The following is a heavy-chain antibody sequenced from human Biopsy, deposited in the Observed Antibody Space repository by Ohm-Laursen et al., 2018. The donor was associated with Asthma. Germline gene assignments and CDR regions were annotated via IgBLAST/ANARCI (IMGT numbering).Heavy chain of an antibody. D-gene: IGHD3-3*01. V-gene: IGHV3-30*03. CDR1: VFTFSSYG. Sequence: SLRLSCTASVFTFSSYGMVWVRLAPGKGLEWVALISNDGANEFYADSVQGRFTISRDNSKNTLYLQMHSLKIEDTAVYFCARQVKSTVFGVSYKKFDFWGQGTLVAVSS. CDR2: ISNDGANE. J-gene: IGHJ4*02. CDR3: ARQVKSTVFGVSYKKFDF.